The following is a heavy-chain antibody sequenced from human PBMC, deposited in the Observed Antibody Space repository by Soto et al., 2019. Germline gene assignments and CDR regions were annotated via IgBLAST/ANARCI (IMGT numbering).Heavy chain of an antibody. V-gene: IGHV3-30-3*01. Sequence: QVQLVESGGGVVQPGRSLRLSCAASGFILSTYAMYWVRQAPGKGLEWEAVISYDGNNKYYADSVKGRFTISRDNSKNTLYRQMNSLRAEETAVYYCARAGCDGGSCYTLVGLRYGMDVWGQGTTVTVSS. CDR3: ARAGCDGGSCYTLVGLRYGMDV. CDR2: ISYDGNNK. CDR1: GFILSTYA. D-gene: IGHD2-15*01. J-gene: IGHJ6*02.